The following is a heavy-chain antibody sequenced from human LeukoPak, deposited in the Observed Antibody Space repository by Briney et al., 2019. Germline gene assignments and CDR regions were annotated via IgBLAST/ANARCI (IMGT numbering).Heavy chain of an antibody. V-gene: IGHV3-43D*03. CDR3: AKDRGYSGYGPSDY. CDR1: GFTFDDYA. D-gene: IGHD5-12*01. Sequence: GGSLRLSCAASGFTFDDYAMHWVRQAPGKGLEWVSLISWDGDSTYYADSVKGRFTISRDNSKNSLYLQMNSLRAEDTALYYCAKDRGYSGYGPSDYWGQGTLVTVSS. CDR2: ISWDGDST. J-gene: IGHJ4*02.